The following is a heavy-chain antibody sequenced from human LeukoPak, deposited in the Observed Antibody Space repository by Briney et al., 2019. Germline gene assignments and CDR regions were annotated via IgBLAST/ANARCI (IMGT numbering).Heavy chain of an antibody. V-gene: IGHV1-69*13. J-gene: IGHJ5*02. Sequence: GASVKVSCKASGGTFSSYAISWVRQAPGQGLEWMGGIIPIFGTANYAQKFQGRVTITADESTSTAYMELSSLRSEDTAVYYCARGLVAGELYWFDPWGQGTLVTVSS. CDR2: IIPIFGTA. CDR1: GGTFSSYA. D-gene: IGHD6-19*01. CDR3: ARGLVAGELYWFDP.